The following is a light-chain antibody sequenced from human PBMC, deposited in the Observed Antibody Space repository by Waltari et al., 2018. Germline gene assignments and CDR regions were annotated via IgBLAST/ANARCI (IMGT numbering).Light chain of an antibody. Sequence: QSALTQPASVSGSPGQSITISCTGTSSDGGFYDFASWFQQPPGKAPKVLIYKVNPRPSGVSNRFSGSKSANTASLTISGLQAEDEADYYCSSYTRRSYWVFGGGTQLTVL. J-gene: IGLJ3*02. CDR1: SSDGGFYDF. CDR2: KVN. CDR3: SSYTRRSYWV. V-gene: IGLV2-14*01.